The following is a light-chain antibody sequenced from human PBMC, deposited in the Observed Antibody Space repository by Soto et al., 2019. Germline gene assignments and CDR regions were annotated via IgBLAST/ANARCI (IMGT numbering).Light chain of an antibody. J-gene: IGLJ1*01. Sequence: QSVRTQPTSVSGSPGQAISLSCTGTRSDVGGYEHVSWYQQHPGKVPRLIIFDVSSRPSGVSHRFSGSKSGDTASLTISGLQAEDEADYYCSSYTSVNLYVFGTGTKVPVL. CDR2: DVS. V-gene: IGLV2-14*03. CDR1: RSDVGGYEH. CDR3: SSYTSVNLYV.